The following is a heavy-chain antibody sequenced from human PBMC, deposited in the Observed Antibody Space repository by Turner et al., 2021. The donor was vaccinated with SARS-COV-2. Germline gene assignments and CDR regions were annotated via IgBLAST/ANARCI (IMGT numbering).Heavy chain of an antibody. J-gene: IGHJ3*02. D-gene: IGHD5-12*01. CDR3: VVPAAVMWATMGAFDI. Sequence: EVQLLESGGGLVQPVGSLRLSCAASGFSFSNYAMSWVLPAPGMGLEWVSAIRGSGGSTFYADSVKGRFTISRDNSKNTLYLQMNSLRAEDTAVYYCVVPAAVMWATMGAFDIWGQGTMVTVSS. V-gene: IGHV3-23*01. CDR1: GFSFSNYA. CDR2: IRGSGGST.